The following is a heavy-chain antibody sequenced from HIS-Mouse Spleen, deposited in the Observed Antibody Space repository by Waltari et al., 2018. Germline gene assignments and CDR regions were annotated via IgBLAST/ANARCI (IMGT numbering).Heavy chain of an antibody. V-gene: IGHV1-2*02. D-gene: IGHD2-2*02. Sequence: QVQLVQSGAEVKKPGASVKVSCKASGYTFTGYYMHWVRQAPGQGLEWMGWINPNSGGTNYAQKFQGRVTMTRDTSISTAYMELSRLRSDDTAVYYCARAVRYCSSTSCYNYFDYWGQGTLVTVSS. CDR2: INPNSGGT. J-gene: IGHJ4*02. CDR3: ARAVRYCSSTSCYNYFDY. CDR1: GYTFTGYY.